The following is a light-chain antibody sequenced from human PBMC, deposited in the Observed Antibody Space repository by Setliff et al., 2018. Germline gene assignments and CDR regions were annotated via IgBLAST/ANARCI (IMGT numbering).Light chain of an antibody. CDR1: QGISSY. CDR2: SAS. J-gene: IGKJ4*01. Sequence: QLTQSPSSLSASVGDRVSITCRASQGISSYLAWYQQKSGKAPKLLIYSASTLQSGVPSRFSGSGSGTDFTLTISSLQPDDFATYYCQQLNSYPLTVGGGTKVDIK. CDR3: QQLNSYPLT. V-gene: IGKV1-9*01.